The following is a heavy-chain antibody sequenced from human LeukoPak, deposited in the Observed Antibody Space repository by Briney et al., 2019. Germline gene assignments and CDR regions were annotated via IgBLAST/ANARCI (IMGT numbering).Heavy chain of an antibody. J-gene: IGHJ6*03. V-gene: IGHV4-39*07. CDR3: ARRRSSGYPNYYYYYMDV. CDR1: GGSISSSTYY. Sequence: PSETLSLTCTVSGGSISSSTYYWGWIRQPPGKGLEWIGNIYYSGSTYYNPSLKSRVTISVDTSKNQFSLKLSSVTAADTAVYYCARRRSSGYPNYYYYYMDVWGKGTTVTVSS. CDR2: IYYSGST. D-gene: IGHD3-22*01.